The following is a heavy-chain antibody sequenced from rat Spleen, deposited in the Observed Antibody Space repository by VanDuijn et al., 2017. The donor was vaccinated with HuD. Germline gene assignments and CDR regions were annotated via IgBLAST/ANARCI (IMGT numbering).Heavy chain of an antibody. V-gene: IGHV5-29*01. CDR3: ARTAYFDY. J-gene: IGHJ2*01. Sequence: EVQLVESDGGLVQPGRFLKVSCVASGFTFSDYYMAWVRQAPTKGLEGVATISFDGSSTYSRDSVKGRFTISRDNAKSTLYLQMDSLRSEDTATYYCARTAYFDYWGQGVMVTVSS. CDR2: ISFDGSST. CDR1: GFTFSDYY.